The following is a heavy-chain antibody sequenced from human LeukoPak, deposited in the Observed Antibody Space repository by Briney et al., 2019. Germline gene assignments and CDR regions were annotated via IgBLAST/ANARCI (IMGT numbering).Heavy chain of an antibody. D-gene: IGHD3/OR15-3a*01. V-gene: IGHV1-18*01. CDR2: VSAYNGNT. J-gene: IGHJ4*02. CDR3: ARISDWTYYFDT. Sequence: ASVKVTCTVSGYTLTELSMHWVRQAPGKGLEWMGWVSAYNGNTHYAQKLQGRVTMTTDTSTSTAYMELRSLISDDTAVYYCARISDWTYYFDTWGQGSLVTVSS. CDR1: GYTLTELS.